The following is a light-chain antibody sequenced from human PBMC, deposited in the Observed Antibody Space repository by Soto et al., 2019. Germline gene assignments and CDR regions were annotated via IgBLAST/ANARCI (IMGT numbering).Light chain of an antibody. CDR2: KAS. Sequence: DIQMTQSPSTLSASVGDRVTITCRASQSISSWLAWYQQKPGQAPKLLIYKASTLQSGGPSRFSGSGSGTEFAIAISSLKPGDSATYYCQQYNDTWTFGQGTKVEIK. CDR1: QSISSW. J-gene: IGKJ1*01. V-gene: IGKV1-5*03. CDR3: QQYNDTWT.